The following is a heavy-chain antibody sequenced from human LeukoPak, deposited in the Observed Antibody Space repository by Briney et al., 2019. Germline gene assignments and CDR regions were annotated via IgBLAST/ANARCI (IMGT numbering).Heavy chain of an antibody. J-gene: IGHJ4*02. CDR3: AKLDSSGYYYFDY. V-gene: IGHV3-23*01. CDR2: ISGSGGST. Sequence: PGGSLRLSCAASGITFSTYAMSWVRQAPGKGLEWVSAISGSGGSTYYADSVKGRFTISRDNSKNTLYLQMNSLRAEDTAVYYCAKLDSSGYYYFDYWGQGTLVTVSS. CDR1: GITFSTYA. D-gene: IGHD3-22*01.